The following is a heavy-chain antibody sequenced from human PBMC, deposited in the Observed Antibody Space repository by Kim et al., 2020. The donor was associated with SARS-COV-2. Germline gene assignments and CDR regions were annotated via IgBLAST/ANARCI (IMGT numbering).Heavy chain of an antibody. J-gene: IGHJ6*02. Sequence: SVKVSCKASGGTFSSYAISWVRQAPGQGLEWMGGIIPIFGTANYAQKFQGRVTITADESTSTAYMELSSLRSEDTAVYYCARSRRGYCSSTSCYVDRTDYYYYYGMDVWGQGTTVTVSS. V-gene: IGHV1-69*13. CDR2: IIPIFGTA. CDR3: ARSRRGYCSSTSCYVDRTDYYYYYGMDV. D-gene: IGHD2-2*01. CDR1: GGTFSSYA.